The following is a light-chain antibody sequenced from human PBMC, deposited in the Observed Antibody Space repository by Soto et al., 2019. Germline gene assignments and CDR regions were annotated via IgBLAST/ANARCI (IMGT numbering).Light chain of an antibody. CDR2: GAS. Sequence: ETVLTQSPGTLSLSPGERATLSCRASQSVWDNYLAWYQQKPGQAPRLLIYGASSRPGGIPDRFSGSGSGTDFTLTISRLEPEDFALYYCQQYGSSPGAFGGGTKVEVK. V-gene: IGKV3-20*01. CDR3: QQYGSSPGA. CDR1: QSVWDNY. J-gene: IGKJ4*01.